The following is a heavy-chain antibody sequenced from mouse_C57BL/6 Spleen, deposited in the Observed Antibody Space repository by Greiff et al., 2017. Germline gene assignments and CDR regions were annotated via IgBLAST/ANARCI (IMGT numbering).Heavy chain of an antibody. J-gene: IGHJ2*01. V-gene: IGHV7-3*01. Sequence: EVKLVESGGGLVQPGGSLRLSCAASGFTFTDYYMSWVRQPPGKALEWLGFLSNKANGYTTEYSASVKGRFTISSANSQSILYLQMNALGAEDSATYYCARYVDYPYYFDVWGQGTTLTVSS. CDR2: LSNKANGYTT. CDR1: GFTFTDYY. CDR3: ARYVDYPYYFDV. D-gene: IGHD2-4*01.